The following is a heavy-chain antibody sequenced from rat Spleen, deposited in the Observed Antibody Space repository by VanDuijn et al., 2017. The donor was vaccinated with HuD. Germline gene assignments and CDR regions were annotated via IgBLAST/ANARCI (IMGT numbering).Heavy chain of an antibody. CDR2: ISPSGVST. CDR1: GFTFSNYG. J-gene: IGHJ2*01. CDR3: TTGGYSELDY. V-gene: IGHV5-19*01. Sequence: EVQLVESGGGLVQPGRSLKLSCAASGFTFSNYGMHWLRQAPTKGLEWVASISPSGVSTFYRDSVKGRFTNSRDNAKSTLDLQMDSLRSEDTATYYGTTGGYSELDYWGQGVMVTVSS. D-gene: IGHD1-11*01.